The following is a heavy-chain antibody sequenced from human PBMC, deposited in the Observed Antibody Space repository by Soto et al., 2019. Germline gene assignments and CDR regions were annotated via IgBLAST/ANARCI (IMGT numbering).Heavy chain of an antibody. J-gene: IGHJ5*01. V-gene: IGHV3-21*01. CDR1: CVNFNVYS. Sequence: GSLRLCCAASCVNFNVYSMNWVRQAPGKGLEWISSISSSSNYIHYRDSVRGRFTISRDNAKNSLYLQLDSLRVEDTAVYFCARDRGQEVFESWGQGTLVNVSS. CDR3: ARDRGQEVFES. CDR2: ISSSSNYI. D-gene: IGHD5-12*01.